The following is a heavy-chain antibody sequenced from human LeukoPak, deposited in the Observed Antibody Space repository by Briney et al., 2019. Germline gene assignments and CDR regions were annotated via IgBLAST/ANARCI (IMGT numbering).Heavy chain of an antibody. CDR2: ISSGSSYI. V-gene: IGHV3-21*01. CDR1: GFTFSSYN. Sequence: PGGSLRLSCEASGFTFSSYNMNWVRQAPGKGLEWVSSISSGSSYIYYTDSVKGRFTISRDDAKNSLYLQMNSLRAEDTAVYYCAKDPYYYGSGSYYLFDYWGQGTLVTVSS. J-gene: IGHJ4*02. CDR3: AKDPYYYGSGSYYLFDY. D-gene: IGHD3-10*01.